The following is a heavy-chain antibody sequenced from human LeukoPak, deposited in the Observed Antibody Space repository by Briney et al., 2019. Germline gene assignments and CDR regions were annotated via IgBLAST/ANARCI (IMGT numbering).Heavy chain of an antibody. CDR1: GGSFSGYY. J-gene: IGHJ4*02. CDR3: ARRRSGGYYYDSSGYYDY. D-gene: IGHD3-22*01. CDR2: INHSGST. Sequence: SETLSLTCAVYGGSFSGYYWSWIRQPPGKGLEWVGEINHSGSTNYNPSLKSRVIISVDTSKNQFSLKLSSVTAADTAVYYCARRRSGGYYYDSSGYYDYWGQGTLVTVSS. V-gene: IGHV4-34*01.